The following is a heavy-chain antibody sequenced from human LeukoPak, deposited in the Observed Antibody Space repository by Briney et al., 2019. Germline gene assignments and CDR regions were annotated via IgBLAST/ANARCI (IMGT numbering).Heavy chain of an antibody. CDR1: GGSISTSAFY. D-gene: IGHD2/OR15-2a*01. CDR3: ARQISEYYYFYMDV. Sequence: PSETLSLTCTVSGGSISTSAFYWGWIRQPPGKGREWIGSIYDSGNEFYNPSLKSRVTISADTSKNQFSLKLNSVTAADTAMYYCARQISEYYYFYMDVWGEGITVTVSS. J-gene: IGHJ6*03. CDR2: IYDSGNE. V-gene: IGHV4-39*01.